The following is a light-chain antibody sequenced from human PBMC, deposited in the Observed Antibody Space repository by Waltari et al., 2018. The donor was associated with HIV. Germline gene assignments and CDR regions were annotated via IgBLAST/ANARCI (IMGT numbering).Light chain of an antibody. CDR1: QTISRK. V-gene: IGKV1-39*01. J-gene: IGKJ2*01. CDR3: QQTYSTPYT. CDR2: VAS. Sequence: DIQMTQSPSSLSAFVGDSVTITCRASQTISRKLNWYQQRPGKAPNLLISVASRLQSGVPSRLSGSGSGTDFTLTISSLQPEDFATYYCQQTYSTPYTFGQGTKLEI.